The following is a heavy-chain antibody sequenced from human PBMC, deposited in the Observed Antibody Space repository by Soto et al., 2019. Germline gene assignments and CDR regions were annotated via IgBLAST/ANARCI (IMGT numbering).Heavy chain of an antibody. Sequence: ASVKVSCKVSGYTLTALSMHWVRQAPGKGLEWMGGFSPADGETIYAQKFQGRVTMTEDTSTDTAYMELSSLRSEDTAVYYCATDRFCTRTTCSNSFDYWGQGALVTAPQ. CDR3: ATDRFCTRTTCSNSFDY. J-gene: IGHJ4*02. CDR2: FSPADGET. D-gene: IGHD2-2*01. V-gene: IGHV1-24*01. CDR1: GYTLTALS.